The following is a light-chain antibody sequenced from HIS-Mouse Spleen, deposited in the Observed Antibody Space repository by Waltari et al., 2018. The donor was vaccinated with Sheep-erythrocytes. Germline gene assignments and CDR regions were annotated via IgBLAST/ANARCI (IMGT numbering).Light chain of an antibody. Sequence: QSALTQPRSVSGSPGQSVTIPCTGTSSDVGGYNYVSWYQQHPGKAPNIIIYDVSKRPSGVPDRFSGSKSGNTASLTISGLQAEDEADYYCCSYAGSYNHVFATGTKVTVL. CDR2: DVS. V-gene: IGLV2-11*01. CDR3: CSYAGSYNHV. J-gene: IGLJ1*01. CDR1: SSDVGGYNY.